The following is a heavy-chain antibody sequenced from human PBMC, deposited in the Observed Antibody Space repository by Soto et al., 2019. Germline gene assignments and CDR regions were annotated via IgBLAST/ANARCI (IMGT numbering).Heavy chain of an antibody. Sequence: EVQLVESGGGVLRPGGSLRLSCAASGFTFDDYGMSWARQAPGKGLEWVSGVNWNGGSTGYADSVKGRFTISRYNAKNSLYLQMSSLRAEDTGFYYCVRGASLNFDYWGQGTLVTVSS. D-gene: IGHD1-26*01. J-gene: IGHJ4*02. CDR2: VNWNGGST. V-gene: IGHV3-20*04. CDR1: GFTFDDYG. CDR3: VRGASLNFDY.